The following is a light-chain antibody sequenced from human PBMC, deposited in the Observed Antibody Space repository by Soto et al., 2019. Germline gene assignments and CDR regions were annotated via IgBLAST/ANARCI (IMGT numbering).Light chain of an antibody. Sequence: EIVLTQSPATLSLSPGERATLSCRASQSIRSYLAWYQQKPGQAPRLLIYDASNRATGIPARFSGSGSGTDFTLTISSLEPVDFAAYYCQQRSNWPPITFGQGTRLEIK. CDR2: DAS. V-gene: IGKV3-11*01. CDR3: QQRSNWPPIT. CDR1: QSIRSY. J-gene: IGKJ5*01.